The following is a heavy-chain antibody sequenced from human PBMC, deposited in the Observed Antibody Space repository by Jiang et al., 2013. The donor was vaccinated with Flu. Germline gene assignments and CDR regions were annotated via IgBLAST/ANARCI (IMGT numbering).Heavy chain of an antibody. Sequence: QLVESGAEVKKPGASVKVSCKASGYTFTAYYIHWVRQAPGQGLECMGWINPNSGDTNYAQKFQGRVTMTRDTSISTAYMELSRLRSGDTAVFYCARVGFAHYFDRNYDSNAYFTGPYDYWGQGTLVSVSS. CDR3: ARVGFAHYFDRNYDSNAYFTGPYDY. V-gene: IGHV1-2*02. CDR1: GYTFTAYY. D-gene: IGHD3-22*01. J-gene: IGHJ4*02. CDR2: INPNSGDT.